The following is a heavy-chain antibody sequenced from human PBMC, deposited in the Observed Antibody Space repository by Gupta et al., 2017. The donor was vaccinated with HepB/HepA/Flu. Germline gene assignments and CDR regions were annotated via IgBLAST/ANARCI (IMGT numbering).Heavy chain of an antibody. CDR1: TNDCRGHY. V-gene: IGHV4-34*02. D-gene: IGHD3-22*01. CDR2: INHVGST. CDR3: ARPAGYYSGLVY. Sequence: QVQLKQWGAGLLEPWETLSLTCAAYTNDCRGHYWSWIRQSPGRGLEWIGEINHVGSTNYNPSLGSRVTISVDVSRKQFSLRLNSVTAADTAVYFCARPAGYYSGLVYWGQGTPVTVSP. J-gene: IGHJ4*02.